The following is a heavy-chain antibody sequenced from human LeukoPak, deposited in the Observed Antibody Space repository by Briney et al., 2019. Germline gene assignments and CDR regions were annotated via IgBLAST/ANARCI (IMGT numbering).Heavy chain of an antibody. CDR3: AKDPGPGEQWPTLPDY. CDR2: INHSGST. J-gene: IGHJ4*02. D-gene: IGHD6-19*01. V-gene: IGHV4-34*01. Sequence: SETLSLTCAVYGGSFSGYYWSWIRQPPGKGLEWIGEINHSGSTNYNPSLKSRVTISVDTSKNQFSLKLSSVTAADTAVYYCAKDPGPGEQWPTLPDYWGQGTLVTVSS. CDR1: GGSFSGYY.